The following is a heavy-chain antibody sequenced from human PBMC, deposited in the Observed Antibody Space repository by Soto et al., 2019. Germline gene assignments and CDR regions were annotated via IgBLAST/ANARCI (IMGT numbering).Heavy chain of an antibody. CDR1: GGSISSSSYY. D-gene: IGHD6-19*01. J-gene: IGHJ6*02. Sequence: SETLSLTCTVSGGSISSSSYYWGWIRQPPGQGLEWIGSIYYSGSTFYNPSLKSRVTISVDTSKNQFSLKLSSVTAADTTVYYCASTGIAVAGHYYYGMDVWGQGTTVTVSS. V-gene: IGHV4-39*01. CDR3: ASTGIAVAGHYYYGMDV. CDR2: IYYSGST.